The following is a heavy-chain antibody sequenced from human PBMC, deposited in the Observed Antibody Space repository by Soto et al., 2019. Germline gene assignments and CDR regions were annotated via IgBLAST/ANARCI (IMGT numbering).Heavy chain of an antibody. V-gene: IGHV4-31*03. D-gene: IGHD1-26*01. CDR2: IYHTGAA. J-gene: IGHJ3*02. Sequence: QVQLQESGPGLVKPSQTLSVTCTVSGGSLSSDNFFWSWVRQHPETGLEWVVYIYHTGAAYYNPSLKSRLTISLDTSKNRFTLSLISVTAADTAVYDFASEVISPATSEAFDIWGQGTMVTVSS. CDR3: ASEVISPATSEAFDI. CDR1: GGSLSSDNFF.